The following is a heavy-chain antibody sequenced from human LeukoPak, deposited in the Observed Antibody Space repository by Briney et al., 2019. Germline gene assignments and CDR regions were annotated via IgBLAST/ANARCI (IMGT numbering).Heavy chain of an antibody. CDR1: GFTVSSNY. CDR2: IYSAGST. Sequence: GGSLRLSCAASGFTVSSNYMTWVRQAPGKGLEWVSVIYSAGSTYYADSVKGRFTISRDNSKNTLYLQMNSLRAEDTAVYYCANYGGPGLLWFGELSLDFDYWGQGTLVTVSS. CDR3: ANYGGPGLLWFGELSLDFDY. J-gene: IGHJ4*02. V-gene: IGHV3-53*01. D-gene: IGHD3-10*01.